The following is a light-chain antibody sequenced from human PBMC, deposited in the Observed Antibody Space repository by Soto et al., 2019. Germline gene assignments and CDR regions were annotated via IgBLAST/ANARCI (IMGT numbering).Light chain of an antibody. Sequence: QSALTQPRSVSGSPGQSVTISCTGTSSDVGGYNYVSWYQQHPGKAPKLLIYDVSKRPSGVPDRFSGSKSGNTASLTISGLQAEDEADYYCCSYAGRYSLVFGGATKLTVL. V-gene: IGLV2-11*01. J-gene: IGLJ2*01. CDR2: DVS. CDR1: SSDVGGYNY. CDR3: CSYAGRYSLV.